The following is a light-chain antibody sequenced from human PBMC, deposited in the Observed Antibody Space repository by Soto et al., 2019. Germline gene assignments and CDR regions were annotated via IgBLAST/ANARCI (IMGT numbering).Light chain of an antibody. CDR3: SSYTTTISYV. CDR1: SSDVGGYNY. CDR2: DVT. V-gene: IGLV2-14*01. Sequence: QSVLTQPASVSGSPGQSITISCTGTSSDVGGYNYVSWYQQYPGKAPKLMIYDVTNRPSGVSNRFSGSKSGNTASLTISGLRAEDEADYYCSSYTTTISYVFGTGTKSPS. J-gene: IGLJ1*01.